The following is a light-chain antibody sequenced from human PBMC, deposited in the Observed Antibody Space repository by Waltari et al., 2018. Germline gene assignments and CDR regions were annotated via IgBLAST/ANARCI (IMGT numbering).Light chain of an antibody. Sequence: QSALTQPRSVSGSPGQSVTIPCTGTSSDVGGYNYVSWYQQHPGKAPKLMIYDVSKRASGVPACFSGSKAGNTASLTISGLQAEDEAEYYCCSYAGSHWVFGGGTKLTVL. CDR2: DVS. J-gene: IGLJ3*02. CDR3: CSYAGSHWV. CDR1: SSDVGGYNY. V-gene: IGLV2-11*01.